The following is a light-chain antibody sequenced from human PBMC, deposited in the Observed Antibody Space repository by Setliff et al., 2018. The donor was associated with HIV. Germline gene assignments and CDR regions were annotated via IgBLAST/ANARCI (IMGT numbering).Light chain of an antibody. CDR3: AAWDDTLNGPV. J-gene: IGLJ2*01. CDR2: TND. V-gene: IGLV1-44*01. CDR1: SSNIGSHT. Sequence: QSALTQPPSASGTPGQRVTIACSGSSSNIGSHTVHWFQQLPGTAPKLLIYTNDQRPSGVPDRVSGSKSGTSASLAISGLQSDDESHYYCAAWDDTLNGPVFGGGTKGTVL.